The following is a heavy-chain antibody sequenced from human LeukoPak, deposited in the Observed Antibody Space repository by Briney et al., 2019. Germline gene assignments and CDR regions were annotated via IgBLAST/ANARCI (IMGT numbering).Heavy chain of an antibody. V-gene: IGHV3-20*04. CDR3: ARALELWSLYYFDY. Sequence: PGGSLRLSCAASGLTFDDHGMSWVRQAPGKGLEWVSGINWNGGSTGYADSVKGRFTISRDNAKNSLYLQMNSLRAEDTALYYCARALELWSLYYFDYWGQGTLVTVSS. D-gene: IGHD2-21*01. J-gene: IGHJ4*02. CDR2: INWNGGST. CDR1: GLTFDDHG.